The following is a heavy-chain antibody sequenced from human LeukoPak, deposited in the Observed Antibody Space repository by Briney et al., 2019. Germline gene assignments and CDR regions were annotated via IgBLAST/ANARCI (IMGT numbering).Heavy chain of an antibody. J-gene: IGHJ4*02. CDR2: IYHRGST. V-gene: IGHV4-59*12. Sequence: SETLSLTCSVSGGSIGSYYWNWIRQSPGKELEWIGYIYHRGSTGINPSLKSRVTMSLDTSMKQFSLTLSSVTAADTAVYYCARGPTTVTRAFDYWGQGTLVTVSS. D-gene: IGHD4-17*01. CDR3: ARGPTTVTRAFDY. CDR1: GGSIGSYY.